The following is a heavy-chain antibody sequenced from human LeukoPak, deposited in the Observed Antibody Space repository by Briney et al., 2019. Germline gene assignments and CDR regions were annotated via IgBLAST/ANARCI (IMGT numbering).Heavy chain of an antibody. CDR1: GDSITNHS. CDR3: ARAKFGDWFDP. V-gene: IGHV4-59*11. J-gene: IGHJ5*02. D-gene: IGHD3-16*01. CDR2: IYFSGST. Sequence: PSETLSLTCTVSGDSITNHSWSWIRQPPGKGLEWIGYIYFSGSTSYNPSLKSRVTISVDRSKNQFSLKLSSVAAADTAVYYCARAKFGDWFDPWGQGTLVTVSS.